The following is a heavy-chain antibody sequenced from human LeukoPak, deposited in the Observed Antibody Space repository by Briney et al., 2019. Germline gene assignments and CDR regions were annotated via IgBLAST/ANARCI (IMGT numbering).Heavy chain of an antibody. J-gene: IGHJ6*02. D-gene: IGHD4-17*01. Sequence: KASETLSLTCIVSGDSISGSPYSWGWIRQPPGKGLEWIGSIYSGGSTNYNPSLKSRVTISVDTSKNQFSLKLSSVTAADTAVYYCARGLRGTGTVTTYYYYYGMDVWGQGTTVTVSS. CDR2: IYSGGST. CDR1: GDSISGSPYS. V-gene: IGHV4-39*07. CDR3: ARGLRGTGTVTTYYYYYGMDV.